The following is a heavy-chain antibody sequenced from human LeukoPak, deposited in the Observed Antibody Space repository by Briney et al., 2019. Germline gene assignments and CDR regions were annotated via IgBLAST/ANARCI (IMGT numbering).Heavy chain of an antibody. J-gene: IGHJ6*02. CDR1: GGSISSSTYY. V-gene: IGHV4-39*07. Sequence: TSETLSLTCTVSGGSISSSTYYWGWIRQPPGKGLELIGSKYYSGNSYYNPSLKSRVSISVDTSKNQFSLKLTSVTAADTAVYYCARTSSSSWSYGMDVWGQGTTVTVSS. CDR3: ARTSSSSWSYGMDV. CDR2: KYYSGNS. D-gene: IGHD6-13*01.